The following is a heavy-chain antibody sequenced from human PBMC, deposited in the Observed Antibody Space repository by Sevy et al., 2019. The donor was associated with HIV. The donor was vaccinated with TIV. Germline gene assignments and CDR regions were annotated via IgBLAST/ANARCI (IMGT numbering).Heavy chain of an antibody. CDR3: AKDRKVLLVVYAIPFDAIDI. CDR2: LRYDGSNK. V-gene: IGHV3-30*02. CDR1: GFTFSNYG. Sequence: GGSLRLSCASSGFTFSNYGMHWVRQAPGKGLEWVAFLRYDGSNKYYSDSVKGRFTISRDNSKNRLYLQMNSLRPEDTAVYFCAKDRKVLLVVYAIPFDAIDIWGQGTLVTVSS. J-gene: IGHJ3*02. D-gene: IGHD2-8*02.